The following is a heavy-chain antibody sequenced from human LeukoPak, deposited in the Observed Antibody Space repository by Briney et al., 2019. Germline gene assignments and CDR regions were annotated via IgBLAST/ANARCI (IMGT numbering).Heavy chain of an antibody. D-gene: IGHD3-10*01. J-gene: IGHJ3*02. V-gene: IGHV3-66*02. Sequence: GGSLRLSCAASGFTVSSNFLIWVRQAPAKGLECVSDSYGVSSTDYADHVKGRFTISRDNTKNTLYLQMNSLRTEDTAVYYCARGVIRGIDAFDIWGQGTMVTVSS. CDR1: GFTVSSNF. CDR3: ARGVIRGIDAFDI. CDR2: SYGVSST.